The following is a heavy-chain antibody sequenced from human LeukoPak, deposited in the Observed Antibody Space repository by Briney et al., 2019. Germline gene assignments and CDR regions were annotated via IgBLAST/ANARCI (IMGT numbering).Heavy chain of an antibody. J-gene: IGHJ4*02. CDR3: AREYLDLLWFGELLPPAFDH. CDR2: IKQDGSEK. Sequence: GGSLRLSCAASGFTFSSYWMSWVRQAPGKGLEWVANIKQDGSEKYFVDSVKGRFTISRDNAKDSLYLQMNSLRAEDMAVYYCAREYLDLLWFGELLPPAFDHWGQGTLVTVSS. V-gene: IGHV3-7*03. CDR1: GFTFSSYW. D-gene: IGHD3-10*01.